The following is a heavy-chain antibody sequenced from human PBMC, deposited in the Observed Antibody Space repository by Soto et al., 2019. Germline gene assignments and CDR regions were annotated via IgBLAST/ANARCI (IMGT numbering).Heavy chain of an antibody. Sequence: QVQLVQSGAEVKKPGASVKVSCKASGYTFTGYYMHWVRQAPGQGLEWMGWINPNSGGTNYAQKFQGRVTMTRDTSISTAYMELSRLRSDDTAVYYCARGEGYSSPLDAFDIWGQGTMVTVSS. D-gene: IGHD6-13*01. V-gene: IGHV1-2*02. J-gene: IGHJ3*02. CDR1: GYTFTGYY. CDR2: INPNSGGT. CDR3: ARGEGYSSPLDAFDI.